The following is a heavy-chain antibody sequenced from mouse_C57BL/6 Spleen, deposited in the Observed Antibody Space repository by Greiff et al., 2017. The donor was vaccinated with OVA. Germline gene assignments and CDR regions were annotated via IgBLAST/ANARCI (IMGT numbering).Heavy chain of an antibody. Sequence: EVQLQQSGTVLVRPGASVKMSCKTSGSTFTSYWMHWVKQRPGQGLEWIGAIYPGNSDTSYNQKFKGKAKLTAVTSASTAYMELSSLTNEDSAVYYCTRGSYAHWYFDVWGTGTTVTVSS. D-gene: IGHD2-12*01. CDR3: TRGSYAHWYFDV. V-gene: IGHV1-5*01. CDR1: GSTFTSYW. CDR2: IYPGNSDT. J-gene: IGHJ1*03.